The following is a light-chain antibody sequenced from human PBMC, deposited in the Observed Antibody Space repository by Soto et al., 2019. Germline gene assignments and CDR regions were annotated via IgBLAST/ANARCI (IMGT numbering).Light chain of an antibody. Sequence: DIQMTQSPSTLSASVGDRVTITCRVSQSNSSWLAWYQQKPGKAPKLLIYDASSLESGVPSRFSGSGSGTEFTLTISSLQPDDFATYYCQQYNSYWTFGQGTKVEIK. V-gene: IGKV1-5*01. CDR3: QQYNSYWT. CDR2: DAS. CDR1: QSNSSW. J-gene: IGKJ1*01.